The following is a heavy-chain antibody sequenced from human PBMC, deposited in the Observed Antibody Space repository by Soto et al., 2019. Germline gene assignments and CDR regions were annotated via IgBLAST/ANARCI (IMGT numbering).Heavy chain of an antibody. Sequence: ASVKVSCKASGYTFTSYYMHWVREAPGQGLEWMGIISPSGGSTSYAQKFQGRVTMTRDTSASTVYMELSSLRSEDTAVYYCAREPRDIVVVVAATSGLDYWGQGTLVTVSS. D-gene: IGHD2-15*01. CDR2: ISPSGGST. CDR1: GYTFTSYY. CDR3: AREPRDIVVVVAATSGLDY. J-gene: IGHJ4*02. V-gene: IGHV1-46*01.